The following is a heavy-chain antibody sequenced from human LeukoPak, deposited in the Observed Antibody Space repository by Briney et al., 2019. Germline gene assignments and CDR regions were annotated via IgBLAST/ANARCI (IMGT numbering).Heavy chain of an antibody. J-gene: IGHJ3*02. Sequence: SETLSLTCTVSGGSISSSSYYWGWIRQPPGKGLEWIGRIYTSGSTNYNPSLKSRVTISVDTSKIQFSLKLSSVTAADTAVYYCAREEDGYSYGLDAFDIWGQGTMVTVSS. CDR3: AREEDGYSYGLDAFDI. V-gene: IGHV4-39*07. CDR1: GGSISSSSYY. D-gene: IGHD5-18*01. CDR2: IYTSGST.